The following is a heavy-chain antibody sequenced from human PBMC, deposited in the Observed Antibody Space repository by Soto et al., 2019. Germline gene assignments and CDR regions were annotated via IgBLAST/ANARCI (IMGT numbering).Heavy chain of an antibody. Sequence: LRLSCAASGFTFSTYNMNWVRQAPGKGLEWVSSISSSSSYIYYADSVKGRFTISRDNAKNSLYLQMNSLRAEDTAVYYCARDYDFWSGRGGMDVWGQGTTVTVSS. CDR2: ISSSSSYI. V-gene: IGHV3-21*01. D-gene: IGHD3-3*01. CDR3: ARDYDFWSGRGGMDV. CDR1: GFTFSTYN. J-gene: IGHJ6*02.